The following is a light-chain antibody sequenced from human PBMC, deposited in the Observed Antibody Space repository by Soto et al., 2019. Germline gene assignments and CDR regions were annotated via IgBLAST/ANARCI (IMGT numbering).Light chain of an antibody. J-gene: IGKJ1*01. CDR2: AAS. Sequence: IVLAQSPATLSLSPGERTTIACRASHSVANNYLAWYQQKHGQAPRLLIFAASSRATGVPHRFSASGSGTDFTLTISRLEPEDFAVYFCQQYGGSPPWTFGQGTKVDI. V-gene: IGKV3-20*01. CDR3: QQYGGSPPWT. CDR1: HSVANNY.